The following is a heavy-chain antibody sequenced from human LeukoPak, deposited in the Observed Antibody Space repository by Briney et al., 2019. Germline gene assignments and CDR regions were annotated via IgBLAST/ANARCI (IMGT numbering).Heavy chain of an antibody. Sequence: PSETLSLTCTVSGGSISSGGYYWSWIRQHPGKGLEWIGYIYYSGSTYYNPSLRGRVTISVDTSKNQFSLKLSSVTAADTAVYYCARGLGRRDAFDIWGQGTMVTVSS. CDR3: ARGLGRRDAFDI. CDR2: IYYSGST. CDR1: GGSISSGGYY. V-gene: IGHV4-31*03. D-gene: IGHD1-26*01. J-gene: IGHJ3*02.